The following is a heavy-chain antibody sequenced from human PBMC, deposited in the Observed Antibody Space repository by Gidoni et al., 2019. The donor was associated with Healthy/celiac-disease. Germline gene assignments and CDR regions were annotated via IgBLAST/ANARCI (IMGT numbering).Heavy chain of an antibody. D-gene: IGHD2-2*02. CDR1: GFTFSSYA. Sequence: EVQLLESGGGLVQPGGSLRLSCAASGFTFSSYAMIWVRQAPGKGLEWVSAISGSGGSTYYADSVKGRFTISRDNSKNTLYLQMNSLRAEDTAVYYCAKEVSDIVVVPAAIRADNWFDPWGQGTLVTVSS. CDR2: ISGSGGST. CDR3: AKEVSDIVVVPAAIRADNWFDP. J-gene: IGHJ5*02. V-gene: IGHV3-23*01.